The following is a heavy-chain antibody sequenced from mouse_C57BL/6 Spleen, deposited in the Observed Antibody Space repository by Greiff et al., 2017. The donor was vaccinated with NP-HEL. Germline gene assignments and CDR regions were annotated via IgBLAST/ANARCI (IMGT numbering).Heavy chain of an antibody. Sequence: SGPELVKPGASVKIPCKASGYTFTDYNMDWVKQSHGKSLEWIGAINPNNGGTIYNQKFKGKATLTVDKSSSTAYMELRSLTSEDTAVYYCARDYYYGSYWYFDVWGTGTTVTVSS. D-gene: IGHD1-1*01. CDR1: GYTFTDYN. V-gene: IGHV1-18*01. CDR2: INPNNGGT. J-gene: IGHJ1*03. CDR3: ARDYYYGSYWYFDV.